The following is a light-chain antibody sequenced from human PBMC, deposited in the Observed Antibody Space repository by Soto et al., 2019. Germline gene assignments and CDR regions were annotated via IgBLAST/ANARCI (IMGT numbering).Light chain of an antibody. CDR2: DAS. CDR3: QQYNNWPIT. J-gene: IGKJ5*01. Sequence: IVLTQPLGGHSVTRRVRVPPPFRASQSISRTLAWYQQKSGQPPRLLIYDASTRATGFPARFSGSGSGTEFTLTISSLQSEDFAVYYCQQYNNWPITFGQGTRLEI. V-gene: IGKV3D-15*01. CDR1: QSISRT.